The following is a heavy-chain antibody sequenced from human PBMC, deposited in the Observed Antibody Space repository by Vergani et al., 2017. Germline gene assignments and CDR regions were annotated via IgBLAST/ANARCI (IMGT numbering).Heavy chain of an antibody. D-gene: IGHD3-22*01. CDR3: ARGMFLAYYYDSSGYSPSDY. V-gene: IGHV1-18*01. CDR2: ISAYNGNT. Sequence: QVQLVQSGAEVKKPGASVKVSCKASGYTFTSYGISWVRQAPGQGLEWMGWISAYNGNTNYAQKLQGRVTMTTDTSTSTAYMELRSLRSDDTAVYYCARGMFLAYYYDSSGYSPSDYWGQGTLVTVSS. CDR1: GYTFTSYG. J-gene: IGHJ4*02.